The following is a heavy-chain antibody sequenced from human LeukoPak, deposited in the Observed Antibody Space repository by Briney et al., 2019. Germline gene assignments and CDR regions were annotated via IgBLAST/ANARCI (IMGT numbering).Heavy chain of an antibody. V-gene: IGHV3-30*18. J-gene: IGHJ4*02. Sequence: QPGKSLRLSCAASGFTFNNYGMHWVRQAPGKGLEWVAVISYDGRDKHYPDSVKGRFTISRDISTDTLWLQMDSLRTEDTAVYYWAKGPLRGTAAAIDYWGQGTLVTVSS. D-gene: IGHD2-2*01. CDR1: GFTFNNYG. CDR3: AKGPLRGTAAAIDY. CDR2: ISYDGRDK.